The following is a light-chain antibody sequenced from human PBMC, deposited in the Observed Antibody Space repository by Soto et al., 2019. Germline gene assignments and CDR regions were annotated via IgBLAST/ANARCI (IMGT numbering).Light chain of an antibody. CDR2: AAS. Sequence: IQMSQSLFAVSAYEEDRVTITCRANQSISNYLNWYQQKSGKAPKLLIYAASSMQTGIPARFSGSGSGTDFTLTISSLQPEDFATYYCQQCDCTPQTFGQGTILDIK. V-gene: IGKV1-39*01. J-gene: IGKJ5*01. CDR3: QQCDCTPQT. CDR1: QSISNY.